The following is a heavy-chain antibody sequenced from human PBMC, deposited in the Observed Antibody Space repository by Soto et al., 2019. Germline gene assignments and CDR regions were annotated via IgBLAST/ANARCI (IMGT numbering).Heavy chain of an antibody. CDR1: GGSFSGYY. V-gene: IGHV4-34*01. D-gene: IGHD3-22*01. CDR3: ARDYYDSSGQIDY. CDR2: INHSGST. Sequence: SETLSLTCAVYGGSFSGYYWSWIRQPPGKGLEWIGEINHSGSTNYNPSLKSRVTISVDTSKNQFSLKLSSVTAADTAVYCCARDYYDSSGQIDYWGQGALVTVSS. J-gene: IGHJ4*02.